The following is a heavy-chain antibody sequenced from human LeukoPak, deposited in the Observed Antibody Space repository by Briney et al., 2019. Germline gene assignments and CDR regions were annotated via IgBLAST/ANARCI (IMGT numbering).Heavy chain of an antibody. V-gene: IGHV1-18*01. D-gene: IGHD1-26*01. Sequence: ASVKVSCKASGYGFTYFGISWVRQAPGRGLEWMGWISTSNGNTNYAATVQGRVNMTTDTSTSTASIYMELRSLRSDDTAVYYCARSSVGVRRRTDYWGQGTLVTVSS. CDR1: GYGFTYFG. CDR3: ARSSVGVRRRTDY. J-gene: IGHJ4*02. CDR2: ISTSNGNT.